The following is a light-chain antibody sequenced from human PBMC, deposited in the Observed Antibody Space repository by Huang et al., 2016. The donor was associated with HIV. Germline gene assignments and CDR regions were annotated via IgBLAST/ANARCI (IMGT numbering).Light chain of an antibody. CDR2: GAS. CDR1: QDISKY. V-gene: IGKV1-33*01. J-gene: IGKJ2*01. CDR3: RQYGNLYT. Sequence: DIQMTQSPPSLSASVGDQLTITCQANQDISKYLNWYQQKPGKAPKLLSYGASNLETGVPSRFSGSGSGADFTFNISSLQPEDIATYDSRQYGNLYTLGPGTKLDIK.